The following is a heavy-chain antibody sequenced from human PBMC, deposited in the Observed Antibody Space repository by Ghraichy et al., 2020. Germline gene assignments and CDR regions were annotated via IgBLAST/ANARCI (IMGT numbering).Heavy chain of an antibody. CDR2: IYYSGST. CDR1: GGSISSGDYY. J-gene: IGHJ4*02. V-gene: IGHV4-30-4*01. D-gene: IGHD1-1*01. CDR3: ASGEWTTRFDY. Sequence: SETLSLTCTVSGGSISSGDYYWSWIRQPPGKGLEWIGYIYYSGSTYSNPSLKSRVTMSLDTSKNQFSLKLSSVTAADTAVYYCASGEWTTRFDYWGQGTLVTVSS.